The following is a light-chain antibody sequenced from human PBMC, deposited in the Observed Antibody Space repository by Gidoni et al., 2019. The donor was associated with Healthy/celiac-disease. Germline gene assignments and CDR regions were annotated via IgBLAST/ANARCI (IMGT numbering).Light chain of an antibody. CDR1: QSISSW. J-gene: IGKJ1*01. CDR3: QQYNSYSPT. V-gene: IGKV1-5*01. Sequence: DIQMTQSPSTLSASLGDRVTITCLASQSISSWLAWYQQKPGKAPKLLIYDASSLESVVPSRFSGSGSGTEFTLTISSLQPDDFATYYCQQYNSYSPTFGQGTKVEIK. CDR2: DAS.